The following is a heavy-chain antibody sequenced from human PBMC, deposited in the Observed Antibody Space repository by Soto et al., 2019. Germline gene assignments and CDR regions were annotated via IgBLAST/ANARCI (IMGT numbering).Heavy chain of an antibody. CDR3: ARDSYCSGGSCYPAFLDS. V-gene: IGHV3-33*01. J-gene: IGHJ4*02. CDR2: VGYDGSNK. Sequence: QVQLVESGGGVVQPGRSLRLSCAASGFTFSSYGMHWVRQAPGKGLEWVALVGYDGSNKYYADSVKGRFTISRDNSKNTLYLQMNSLRAEDTAVYYCARDSYCSGGSCYPAFLDSWGQGTLVTVSS. CDR1: GFTFSSYG. D-gene: IGHD2-15*01.